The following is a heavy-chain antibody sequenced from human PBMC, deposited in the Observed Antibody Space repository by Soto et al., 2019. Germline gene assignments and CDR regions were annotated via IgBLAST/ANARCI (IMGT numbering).Heavy chain of an antibody. CDR3: ARHYDFWCRDYYYYMDV. J-gene: IGHJ6*03. CDR1: GGSISSSSYY. Sequence: SETLSLTCTVSGGSISSSSYYWGWIRQPPGKGLEWIGSIYYSGSTYYNPSLKSRVTISVDTSKNQFSLKLSSVTAADTAVYYCARHYDFWCRDYYYYMDVWGKGTTVTVSS. D-gene: IGHD3-3*01. CDR2: IYYSGST. V-gene: IGHV4-39*01.